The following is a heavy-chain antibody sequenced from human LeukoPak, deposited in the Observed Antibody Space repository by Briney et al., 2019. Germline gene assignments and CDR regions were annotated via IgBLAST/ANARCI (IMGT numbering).Heavy chain of an antibody. CDR2: IIPIFGTA. D-gene: IGHD6-19*01. J-gene: IGHJ6*03. CDR1: GGTFSSYA. Sequence: SVKVSCKASGGTFSSYAISWVRQAPGQGLEWMGGIIPIFGTANYAQKFQGRVTITADKSTSTAYMELSSLRSEDTAVYYCARDSSPLRAVARLYYYYYYMDVWGKGTTVTVSS. CDR3: ARDSSPLRAVARLYYYYYYMDV. V-gene: IGHV1-69*06.